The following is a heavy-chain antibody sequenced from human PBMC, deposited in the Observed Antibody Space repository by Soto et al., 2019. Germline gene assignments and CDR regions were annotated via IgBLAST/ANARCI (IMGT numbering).Heavy chain of an antibody. CDR2: TYYRSKWYN. V-gene: IGHV6-1*01. CDR3: ARGKHFAFDY. Sequence: SQTLSLTCAISGDSVSSSSVTWNWIRQSPSRGLEWLGRTYYRSKWYNDYAESVKSRITISPDTSNNQVSLQLNSVTPDDTAVYYCARGKHFAFDYWGHGAQVTVSS. CDR1: GDSVSSSSVT. J-gene: IGHJ4*01. D-gene: IGHD3-3*02.